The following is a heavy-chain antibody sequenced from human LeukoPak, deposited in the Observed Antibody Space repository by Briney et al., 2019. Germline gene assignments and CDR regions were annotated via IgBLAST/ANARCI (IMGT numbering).Heavy chain of an antibody. D-gene: IGHD5-12*01. CDR1: GFTFSSYA. CDR3: ARERRGALDY. CDR2: ISYDGSNK. J-gene: IGHJ4*02. Sequence: GESLRLSCAASGFTFSSYAMHWVRQAPGKGLEWVAVISYDGSNKYYADSVKGRFTISRDNSKNTLYLQMNSLRAEDTAVYYCARERRGALDYWGQGTLVTVSS. V-gene: IGHV3-30*04.